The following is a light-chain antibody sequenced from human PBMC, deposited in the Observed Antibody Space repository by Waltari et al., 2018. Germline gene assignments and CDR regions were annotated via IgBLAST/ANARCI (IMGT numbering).Light chain of an antibody. CDR1: QSVSSN. J-gene: IGKJ2*01. CDR2: GAS. Sequence: ELVMTQSPATLSVSPGERATLSCRASQSVSSNLAWYQQKPGQAPRRLIFGASTRATGIPARVSGSGSGTEFTLTISSLQSEDFAIYYCQQYNNWPYTFGQGTKLEIK. V-gene: IGKV3-15*01. CDR3: QQYNNWPYT.